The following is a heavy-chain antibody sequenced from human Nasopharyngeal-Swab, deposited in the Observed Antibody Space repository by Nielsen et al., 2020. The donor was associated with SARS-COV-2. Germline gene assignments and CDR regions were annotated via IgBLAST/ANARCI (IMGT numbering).Heavy chain of an antibody. V-gene: IGHV1-46*01. J-gene: IGHJ4*02. CDR1: GHTFTGHN. D-gene: IGHD1-1*01. CDR2: FDPRGDST. CDR3: ARDSDNWAIDY. Sequence: ASVKVSCKASGHTFTGHNMHWVRQAPGQGLEWMAIFDPRGDSTSHAQKFQGRLTMTTDTTTSTVYMELSSLRAEDAAVYYCARDSDNWAIDYWGQGTLVTVSP.